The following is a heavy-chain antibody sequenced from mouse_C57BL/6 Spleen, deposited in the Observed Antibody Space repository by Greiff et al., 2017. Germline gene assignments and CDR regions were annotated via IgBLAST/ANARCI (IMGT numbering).Heavy chain of an antibody. CDR2: IHPNSGST. J-gene: IGHJ2*01. D-gene: IGHD1-1*01. V-gene: IGHV1-64*01. CDR3: AGTYGSSSYYLDY. Sequence: QVQLKQPGAELVKPGASVKLSCKASGYTFTSYWMHWVKQRPGQGLEWIGMIHPNSGSTNYNEKFKSKATLTVDKSSSTAYMQLRSLTSEDSAVYYCAGTYGSSSYYLDYWGQGTTLTVSS. CDR1: GYTFTSYW.